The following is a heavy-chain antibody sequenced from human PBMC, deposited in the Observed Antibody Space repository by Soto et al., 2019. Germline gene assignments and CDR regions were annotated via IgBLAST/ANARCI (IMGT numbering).Heavy chain of an antibody. CDR3: ARGLTTSGYYM. V-gene: IGHV1-46*01. D-gene: IGHD3-3*01. CDR2: INPSGDTR. J-gene: IGHJ4*02. Sequence: QVQPVQSEPEVKKPGSSVRVSCKASASTFTTSHIHWVRQAPGPGLDWMGIINPSGDTRTNAQKFQGRLTMSRDTSTNTVYMELSSLTSQDTAMYYCARGLTTSGYYMWGQGTLVTVSS. CDR1: ASTFTTSH.